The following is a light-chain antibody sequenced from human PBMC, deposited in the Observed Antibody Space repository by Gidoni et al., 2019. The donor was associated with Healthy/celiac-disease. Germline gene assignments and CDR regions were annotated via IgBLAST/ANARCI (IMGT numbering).Light chain of an antibody. J-gene: IGKJ5*01. CDR3: QQRSNWPPEIT. CDR1: QSVSSY. V-gene: IGKV3-11*01. Sequence: LVLTQSPATLSLSPGERATLSCRASQSVSSYLAWYQQKPGQAPGLLIYDASNRATGIPASSRGSGCGTDFTFTISSLEPEDFAVDYCQQRSNWPPEITFGQGTRLEIK. CDR2: DAS.